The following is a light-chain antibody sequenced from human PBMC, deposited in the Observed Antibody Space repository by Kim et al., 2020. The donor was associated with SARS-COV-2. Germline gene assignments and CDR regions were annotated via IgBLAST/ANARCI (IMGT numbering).Light chain of an antibody. CDR2: EAS. J-gene: IGKJ2*01. CDR3: QQYNGYSAT. Sequence: GDRVTITCRASQSISSRLAWYQQKPGKAPTLLIYEASSLESGVPSRFSGSRSGTEFTLTISSLQPDDFATYYCQQYNGYSATFGQGTKLEI. CDR1: QSISSR. V-gene: IGKV1-5*01.